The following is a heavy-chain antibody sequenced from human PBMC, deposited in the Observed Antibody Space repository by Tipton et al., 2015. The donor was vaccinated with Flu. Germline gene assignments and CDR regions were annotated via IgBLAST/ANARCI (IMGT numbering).Heavy chain of an antibody. CDR3: ARQGVATVTTDYYYYYGMDV. D-gene: IGHD4-11*01. CDR1: GYSISSGYY. V-gene: IGHV4-38-2*01. CDR2: IYHSGST. J-gene: IGHJ6*02. Sequence: GLVKPSETLSLTCAVSGYSISSGYYWGWIRQPPGKGLEWIGSIYHSGSTYYNPSLKSRVTVSVDTSKNQFSLKLTSVTAADTAMYYCARQGVATVTTDYYYYYGMDVWGQGTTVTVSS.